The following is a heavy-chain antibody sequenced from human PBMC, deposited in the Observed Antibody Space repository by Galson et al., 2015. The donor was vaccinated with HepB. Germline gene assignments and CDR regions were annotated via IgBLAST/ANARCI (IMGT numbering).Heavy chain of an antibody. CDR1: GYTFTGYY. CDR2: INPNSGGT. J-gene: IGHJ3*02. Sequence: SVKVSCKASGYTFTGYYMHWVRQAPGQGLEWMGWINPNSGGTNYAQKFQGRVTMTRDTSISTAYMELRSLRSDDTAVYYCARDNVAGAFDIWGQGTMVTVSS. V-gene: IGHV1-2*02. D-gene: IGHD6-13*01. CDR3: ARDNVAGAFDI.